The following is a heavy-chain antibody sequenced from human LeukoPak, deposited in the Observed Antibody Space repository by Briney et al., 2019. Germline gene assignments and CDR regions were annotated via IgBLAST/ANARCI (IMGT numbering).Heavy chain of an antibody. CDR2: ISWNSGSI. CDR1: GFTFYDYA. CDR3: AKDIGWGVDAFDI. Sequence: PGRSLRLSCAASGFTFYDYAMHWVRHAPGKGLEWGSGISWNSGSIGYADSVKGRFTISRDNAKNSLYLQMNSLRAEDMALYYCAKDIGWGVDAFDIWGQGTMVTVSS. D-gene: IGHD3-16*01. V-gene: IGHV3-9*03. J-gene: IGHJ3*02.